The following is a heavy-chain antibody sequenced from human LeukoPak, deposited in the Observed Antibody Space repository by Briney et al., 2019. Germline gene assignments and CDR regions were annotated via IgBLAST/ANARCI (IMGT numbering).Heavy chain of an antibody. Sequence: GGSLRLSCAASGFRFDDYSMHWVRQAPGKGLEWVSGISWTSGSIGYADSVKGRFTISRDNAKSSLYLQMNSLRPEDTALYYCAKDRTTVAIGAFDVWGQGTMVSVSS. D-gene: IGHD4-23*01. CDR2: ISWTSGSI. CDR1: GFRFDDYS. J-gene: IGHJ3*01. V-gene: IGHV3-9*01. CDR3: AKDRTTVAIGAFDV.